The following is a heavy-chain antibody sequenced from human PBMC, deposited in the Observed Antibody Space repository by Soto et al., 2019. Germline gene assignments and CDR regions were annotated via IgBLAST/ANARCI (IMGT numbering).Heavy chain of an antibody. D-gene: IGHD3-22*01. CDR2: ISYDGSNK. CDR1: GFTFSSYG. Sequence: GSLRLSCAASGFTFSSYGMHWVRQAPGKGLEWVAVISYDGSNKYYADSVKGRFTISRDNSKNTLYLQMNSLRAEDTAVYYCARGSDMIVVALDYWGQGTLVTVSS. CDR3: ARGSDMIVVALDY. J-gene: IGHJ4*02. V-gene: IGHV3-30*03.